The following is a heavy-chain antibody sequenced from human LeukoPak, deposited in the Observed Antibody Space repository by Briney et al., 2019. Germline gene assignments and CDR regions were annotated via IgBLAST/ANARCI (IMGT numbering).Heavy chain of an antibody. CDR2: ISYSGNT. CDR3: GRDRRATYYYDSSGYHSDF. CDR1: GGSISRGSYY. V-gene: IGHV4-39*07. Sequence: SETLSLTCTVSGGSISRGSYYWGWIRQPPGKGLQWIGSISYSGNTYSNPSLASRVTMSVDTSKNQFSLKLSSVTAADTAVYYCGRDRRATYYYDSSGYHSDFWGQGTLVTVSS. J-gene: IGHJ4*02. D-gene: IGHD3-22*01.